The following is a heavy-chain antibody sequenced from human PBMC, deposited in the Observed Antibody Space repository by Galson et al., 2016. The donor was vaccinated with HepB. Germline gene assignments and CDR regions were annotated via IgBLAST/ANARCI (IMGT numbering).Heavy chain of an antibody. CDR1: GFTFGTYS. Sequence: SLRLSCAASGFTFGTYSMTWVRQSPGKGLEWISYISSSSSIIYYAESLKGRFTISRDNAKNSLYLQMNSLRDEDTAVYYCARDPVPFLNSRGYYSDQWGQGTLVTVSS. V-gene: IGHV3-48*02. CDR2: ISSSSSII. D-gene: IGHD3-22*01. CDR3: ARDPVPFLNSRGYYSDQ. J-gene: IGHJ4*02.